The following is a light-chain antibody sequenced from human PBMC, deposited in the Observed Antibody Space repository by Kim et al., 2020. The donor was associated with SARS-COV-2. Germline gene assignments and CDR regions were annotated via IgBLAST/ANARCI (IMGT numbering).Light chain of an antibody. CDR2: AAA. CDR3: QQSYSTPRT. CDR1: QSISSY. Sequence: GSVGDRVTITRLESQSISSYVNWYQQKRGKAPKHLIYAAASLQSVVPSRFSGSGSGTDFTLTINSLQPEDFATYYCQQSYSTPRTFVQGTKLEI. V-gene: IGKV1-39*01. J-gene: IGKJ2*02.